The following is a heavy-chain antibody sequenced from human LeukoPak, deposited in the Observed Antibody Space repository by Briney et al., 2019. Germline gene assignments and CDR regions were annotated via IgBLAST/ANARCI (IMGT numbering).Heavy chain of an antibody. J-gene: IGHJ6*03. CDR1: GGSMNTYY. CDR3: ARGPHYYYMDV. Sequence: PSETLSLTCTVSGGSMNTYYWTWIRQPPGKGLEWIGYIYYSGSTNYNSSFKSRVTISIDTSKNQFSLRLSSVTAADTAVYYCARGPHYYYMDVWGKGTTVTISS. V-gene: IGHV4-59*01. CDR2: IYYSGST.